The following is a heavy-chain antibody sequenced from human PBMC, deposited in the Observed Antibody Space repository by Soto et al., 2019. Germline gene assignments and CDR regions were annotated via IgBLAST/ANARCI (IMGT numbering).Heavy chain of an antibody. CDR2: IIPILGIA. D-gene: IGHD6-19*01. J-gene: IGHJ4*02. CDR3: ARVQGYSSGHFDY. V-gene: IGHV1-69*02. CDR1: GGTFSSYT. Sequence: QVQLVQSGAEVKKPGSSVKVSCKASGGTFSSYTISWVRQAPGQGLEWMGRIIPILGIANYAQKFQGRVTIPADKSTSTAYMELSSLRSEDTAVYYCARVQGYSSGHFDYWGQGTLVTVSS.